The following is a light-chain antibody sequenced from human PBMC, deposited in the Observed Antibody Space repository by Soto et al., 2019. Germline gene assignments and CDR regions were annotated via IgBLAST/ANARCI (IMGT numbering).Light chain of an antibody. Sequence: DIQMTQSPSTLSASVGDRVTITCRASQIISTWLAWYQQKPGKVPKLLIYKASSLESGVPSRFSGSGSGTEFTLTISSLQPDDFATYYCQQYISYPLTFGGGTKVEIK. CDR1: QIISTW. J-gene: IGKJ4*01. CDR2: KAS. V-gene: IGKV1-5*03. CDR3: QQYISYPLT.